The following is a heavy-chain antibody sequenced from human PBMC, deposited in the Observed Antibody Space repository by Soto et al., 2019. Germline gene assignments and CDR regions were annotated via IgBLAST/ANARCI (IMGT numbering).Heavy chain of an antibody. D-gene: IGHD3-9*01. J-gene: IGHJ4*02. CDR3: AKAGVRYFDWLLDYFDY. CDR2: ISGSGGST. Sequence: EVQLLESGGSLVQPGGSLRLSCVASGFTFSSYAMSWVRQAPGKGLEWVSAISGSGGSTYYADSVKGRFTISRDNSKNTLYLQMNSLRAEDTAVYYCAKAGVRYFDWLLDYFDYWGQGTLVTVSS. CDR1: GFTFSSYA. V-gene: IGHV3-23*01.